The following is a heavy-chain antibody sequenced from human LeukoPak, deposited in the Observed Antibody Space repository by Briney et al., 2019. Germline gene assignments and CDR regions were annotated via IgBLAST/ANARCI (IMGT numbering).Heavy chain of an antibody. D-gene: IGHD2-8*01. Sequence: SVKDSCKASGGTSSSYTISWVRQAPGQGLEWMGRIIPIDGVENYAQKFQGRVTITADKLTSTAYMELSSLRSEDTAVYYCARALDCTNGVCFGDDAFDIWGQGTMVTVSS. V-gene: IGHV1-69*02. CDR3: ARALDCTNGVCFGDDAFDI. CDR2: IIPIDGVE. CDR1: GGTSSSYT. J-gene: IGHJ3*02.